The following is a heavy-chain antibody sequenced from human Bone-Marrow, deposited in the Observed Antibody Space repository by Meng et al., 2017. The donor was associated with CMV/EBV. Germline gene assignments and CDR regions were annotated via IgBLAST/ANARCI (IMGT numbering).Heavy chain of an antibody. Sequence: GESLKISCAASGFTFSNAWMSWVRQAPGKGLEWVGRIKSKTDGGTTDYAAPVKGRFTISRDDSKNTLHLQMNSLKTEDTAVYYCIYDFWSGSIRSPDYWGQGTLVTVSS. D-gene: IGHD3-3*01. V-gene: IGHV3-15*01. J-gene: IGHJ4*02. CDR3: IYDFWSGSIRSPDY. CDR2: IKSKTDGGTT. CDR1: GFTFSNAW.